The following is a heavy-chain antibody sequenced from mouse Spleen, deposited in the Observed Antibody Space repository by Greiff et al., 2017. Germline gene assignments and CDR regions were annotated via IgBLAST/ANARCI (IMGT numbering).Heavy chain of an antibody. J-gene: IGHJ4*01. CDR3: TRELTGTGYAMDY. CDR1: GYTFTDYE. Sequence: QVHVKQSGAELVRPGASVTLSCKASGYTFTDYEMHWVKQTPVHGLEWIGAIDPETGGTAYNQKFKGKAILTADKSSSTAYMELRSLTSEDSAVYYCTRELTGTGYAMDYWGQGTSVTVSS. D-gene: IGHD4-1*01. CDR2: IDPETGGT. V-gene: IGHV1-15*01.